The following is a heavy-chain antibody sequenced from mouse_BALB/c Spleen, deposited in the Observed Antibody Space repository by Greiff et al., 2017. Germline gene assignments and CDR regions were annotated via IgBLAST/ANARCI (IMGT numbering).Heavy chain of an antibody. Sequence: VLLVESGAELAKPGASVKMSCKASGYTFTSYWMHWVKQRPGQGLEWIGYINPSTGYTEYNQKFKDKATLTADKSSSTAYMQLSSLTSEDSAVYYCARGNLYFDYWGQGTTLTVSS. J-gene: IGHJ2*01. CDR1: GYTFTSYW. CDR2: INPSTGYT. D-gene: IGHD2-1*01. CDR3: ARGNLYFDY. V-gene: IGHV1-7*01.